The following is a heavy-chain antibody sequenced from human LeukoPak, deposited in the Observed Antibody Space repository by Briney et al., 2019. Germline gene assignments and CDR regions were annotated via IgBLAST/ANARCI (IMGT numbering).Heavy chain of an antibody. CDR2: IYYSGST. V-gene: IGHV4-31*03. CDR1: GGSISSGGYY. D-gene: IGHD3-3*01. CDR3: ARACPPEYDFWSGYLSYFDY. Sequence: SETLSLTCTVSGGSISSGGYYWSWIRQHPGKGLEWIGYIYYSGSTYYNPSLKSRVTISVDTSKNQFSLKLSSVTAADTAVYYCARACPPEYDFWSGYLSYFDYWGQGTLVTVSS. J-gene: IGHJ4*02.